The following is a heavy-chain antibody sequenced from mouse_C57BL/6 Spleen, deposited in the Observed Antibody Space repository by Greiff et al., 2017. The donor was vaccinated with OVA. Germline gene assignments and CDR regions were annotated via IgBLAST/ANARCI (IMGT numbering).Heavy chain of an antibody. Sequence: EVKLVESGGGLVKPGGSLKLSCAASGFTFSSYAMSWVRQTPEKRLEWVATISDGGSYTYYPDNVKGRFTISRDNAKNNLYLQMSHLKSEDKAMYYCERGTGFAYWGQGTLVTVSA. CDR3: ERGTGFAY. CDR2: ISDGGSYT. D-gene: IGHD3-3*01. CDR1: GFTFSSYA. V-gene: IGHV5-4*03. J-gene: IGHJ3*01.